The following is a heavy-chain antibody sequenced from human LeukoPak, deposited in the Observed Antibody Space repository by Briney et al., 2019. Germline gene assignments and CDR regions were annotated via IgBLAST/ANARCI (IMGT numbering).Heavy chain of an antibody. J-gene: IGHJ4*02. D-gene: IGHD5-12*01. CDR3: ARDREATIDY. CDR2: IYSGGST. Sequence: QTGGSLRLSCAASGFTVSSNYMSWVRQAPGKGLEWVSVIYSGGSTYYADSVKGRFTISRDNSKNTLYLQMNSLRAEDTAVYYCARDREATIDYWGQGTLVTVSS. V-gene: IGHV3-66*01. CDR1: GFTVSSNY.